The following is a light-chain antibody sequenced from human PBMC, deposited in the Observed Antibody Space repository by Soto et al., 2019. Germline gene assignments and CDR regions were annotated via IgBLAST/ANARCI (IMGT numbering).Light chain of an antibody. Sequence: QAVVTQPRSASGTPGQRVTISCSGSSSNIGSNYVYWYQQLPGTAPKLLIYRNNQRPSGVPDRFSGSKSGTSASLAISGLRSEDEADYYCAAWDDSLSGHYVFGTGTKLTVL. J-gene: IGLJ1*01. CDR2: RNN. CDR1: SSNIGSNY. V-gene: IGLV1-47*01. CDR3: AAWDDSLSGHYV.